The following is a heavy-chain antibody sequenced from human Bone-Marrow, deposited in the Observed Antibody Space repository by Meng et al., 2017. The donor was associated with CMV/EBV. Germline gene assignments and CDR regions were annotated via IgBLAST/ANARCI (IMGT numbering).Heavy chain of an antibody. J-gene: IGHJ6*02. Sequence: ASVKVSCKASGYTFTSYYMHWVRQAPGQGLEWMGIINPSGGSTSYAQKFQGRVTMTRDTSTSTVYMELSSLRSEDTAVYYCARGGHDFWSGYTPYYYYGMDVWGQGTTVTVSS. CDR3: ARGGHDFWSGYTPYYYYGMDV. V-gene: IGHV1-46*01. CDR2: INPSGGST. CDR1: GYTFTSYY. D-gene: IGHD3-3*01.